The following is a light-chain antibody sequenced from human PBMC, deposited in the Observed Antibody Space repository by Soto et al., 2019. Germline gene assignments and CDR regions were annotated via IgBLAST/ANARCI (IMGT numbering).Light chain of an antibody. V-gene: IGKV1-39*01. CDR3: QQSYSTPRT. Sequence: DIQMTQSPSTLSASVGDRFTISCRASQSISSWLAWYQQKPGKAPRLLIYAASSLQSGVPSRFSGSGSGTDFTLTIFSLQPGDFATYYCQQSYSTPRTFGQGTKVDI. J-gene: IGKJ1*01. CDR1: QSISSW. CDR2: AAS.